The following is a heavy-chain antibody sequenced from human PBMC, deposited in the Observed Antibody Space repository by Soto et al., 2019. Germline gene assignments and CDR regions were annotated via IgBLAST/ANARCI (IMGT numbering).Heavy chain of an antibody. D-gene: IGHD3-9*01. CDR3: AKDLAGYYILTGYYPQGY. Sequence: EVQLLESGGGLVQPGGSLRLSCAASGFTFSSYAMSWVRQAPGKGLEWVSAIGGSGGRTYYANSVKGRFTITRDTSKNTLYLQMNSLRAEDTAVYYCAKDLAGYYILTGYYPQGYWGQGTLVTVSS. CDR1: GFTFSSYA. V-gene: IGHV3-23*01. J-gene: IGHJ4*02. CDR2: IGGSGGRT.